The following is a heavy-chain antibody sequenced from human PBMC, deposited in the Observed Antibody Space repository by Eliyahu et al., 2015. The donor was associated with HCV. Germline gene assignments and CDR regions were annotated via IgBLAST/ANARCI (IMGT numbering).Heavy chain of an antibody. Sequence: QVQLQESGPGLVKPSETLSLTCTVSGXSISSYYWSWIRQPAGKGLEWIGRIYTSGSTNYNPSLKSRVTMSVDTSKNQFSLKLSSVTAADTAVYYCAREMGGIVVPLGGHDAFDIWGQGTMVTVSS. V-gene: IGHV4-4*07. CDR1: GXSISSYY. J-gene: IGHJ3*02. D-gene: IGHD2-2*01. CDR3: AREMGGIVVPLGGHDAFDI. CDR2: IYTSGST.